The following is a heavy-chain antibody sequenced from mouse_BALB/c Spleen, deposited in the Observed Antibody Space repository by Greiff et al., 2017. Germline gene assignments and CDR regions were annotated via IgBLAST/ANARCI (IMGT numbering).Heavy chain of an antibody. CDR1: GFTFSSYA. CDR2: ISSGGST. Sequence: EVQRVESGGGLVKPGGSLKLSCAASGFTFSSYAMSWVRQTPEKRLEWVASISSGGSTYYPDSVKGRFTISRDNAKNTLYLQMSSLKSEDTAMYYCTRDRTGPPFDYWGQGTTLTVSS. V-gene: IGHV5-6-4*01. CDR3: TRDRTGPPFDY. J-gene: IGHJ2*01. D-gene: IGHD4-1*01.